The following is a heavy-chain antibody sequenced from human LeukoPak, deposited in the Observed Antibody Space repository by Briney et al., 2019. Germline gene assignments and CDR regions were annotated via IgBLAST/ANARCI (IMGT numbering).Heavy chain of an antibody. Sequence: ASVKVSCKASGYTFTSYAMNRVRQAPGQGLEWMGWINTNTGNPTYAQGFTGRFVFSLDTSVSTAYLQISSLKAEDTAVYYCARGSTIFGVVIPDFWGQGTLVTVSS. D-gene: IGHD3-3*01. CDR2: INTNTGNP. V-gene: IGHV7-4-1*02. CDR3: ARGSTIFGVVIPDF. J-gene: IGHJ4*02. CDR1: GYTFTSYA.